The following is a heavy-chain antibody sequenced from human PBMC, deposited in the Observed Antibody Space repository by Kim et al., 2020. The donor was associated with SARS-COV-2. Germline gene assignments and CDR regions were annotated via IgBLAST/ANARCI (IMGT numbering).Heavy chain of an antibody. D-gene: IGHD1-1*01. J-gene: IGHJ3*02. CDR1: GFTFSSYA. CDR2: ISYDGSNK. V-gene: IGHV3-30-3*01. CDR3: ARERTTLRVADAFDI. Sequence: GGSLRLSCAASGFTFSSYAMHWVRQAPGKGLEWVAVISYDGSNKYYADSVKGRFTISRDNSKNTLYLQMNSLRAEDTAVYYCARERTTLRVADAFDIWGQGTMVTVSS.